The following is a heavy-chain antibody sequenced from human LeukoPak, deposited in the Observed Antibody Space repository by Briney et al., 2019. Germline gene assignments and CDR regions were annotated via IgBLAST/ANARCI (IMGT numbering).Heavy chain of an antibody. CDR3: ARVRYSSSWYGIAGAFDI. Sequence: TSETLSLTCTISGGSISSYYWSWIRQSPGKGLEWLGNIYYSGSTIYNPSLKSRVTISVDTSKNQFSLNLTSVTAADTAVYYCARVRYSSSWYGIAGAFDIWGQGTMVTVSS. J-gene: IGHJ3*02. CDR2: IYYSGST. D-gene: IGHD6-13*01. V-gene: IGHV4-59*01. CDR1: GGSISSYY.